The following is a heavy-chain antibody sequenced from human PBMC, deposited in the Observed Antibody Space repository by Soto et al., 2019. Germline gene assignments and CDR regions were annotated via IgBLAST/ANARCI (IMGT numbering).Heavy chain of an antibody. D-gene: IGHD2-15*01. CDR2: IWQGGNT. CDR3: AMNPCGGGRCDTAFAV. Sequence: QVQLQESGPRLVKPSDTLFLTCTVSGVSITTDKWWSWVRQTPGKGLEWIGEIWQGGNTNYNPSLKSRVTVSIDRSGNQFALRMTSVTAADTGVYYCAMNPCGGGRCDTAFAVWGQGTTVMVSP. CDR1: GVSITTDKW. V-gene: IGHV4-4*02. J-gene: IGHJ3*01.